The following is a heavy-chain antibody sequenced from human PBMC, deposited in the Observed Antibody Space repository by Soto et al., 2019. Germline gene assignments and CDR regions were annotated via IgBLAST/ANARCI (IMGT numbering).Heavy chain of an antibody. Sequence: QVQLVQSGAEVKKPGASVKVSCKASGFTFASNDINWVRQAPGQGLQWMGWMNANVDATDSPQEFKGRVSMTWNAYISTAYLELHNRKSDDTAVYYCAREVVVGGSLWLDPWGQGSLVTVSS. CDR3: AREVVVGGSLWLDP. V-gene: IGHV1-8*01. CDR2: MNANVDAT. CDR1: GFTFASND. J-gene: IGHJ5*02. D-gene: IGHD2-15*01.